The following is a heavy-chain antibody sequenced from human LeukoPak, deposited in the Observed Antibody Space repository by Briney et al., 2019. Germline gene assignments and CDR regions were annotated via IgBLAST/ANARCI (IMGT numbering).Heavy chain of an antibody. Sequence: ASVKVSCKASGYPFTDYFMHWVRQAPGQGLDWMGWINPYTGDTGYAQNFQGRVTMTRDTSIYTAYMELSGLGTDDTAVYYCARIGYCRSTTCYTGPSRNYYMDVWGKGTTVTVSS. CDR2: INPYTGDT. CDR3: ARIGYCRSTTCYTGPSRNYYMDV. D-gene: IGHD2-2*02. CDR1: GYPFTDYF. V-gene: IGHV1-2*02. J-gene: IGHJ6*03.